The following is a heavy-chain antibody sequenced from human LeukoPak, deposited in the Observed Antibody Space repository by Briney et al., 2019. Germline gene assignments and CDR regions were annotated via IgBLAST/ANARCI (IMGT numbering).Heavy chain of an antibody. CDR3: TRYGDRSNREFDY. D-gene: IGHD2-21*02. Sequence: PSETLSLTCTVSSGSTSSFYWGWIRQPPGKGLEWIASFYYSGNTYYNPSLQSRISISVDTSRSQFSLNLNSVTAADTAVYYCTRYGDRSNREFDYWGQGTLVTVSS. CDR2: FYYSGNT. V-gene: IGHV4-39*01. J-gene: IGHJ4*02. CDR1: SGSTSSFY.